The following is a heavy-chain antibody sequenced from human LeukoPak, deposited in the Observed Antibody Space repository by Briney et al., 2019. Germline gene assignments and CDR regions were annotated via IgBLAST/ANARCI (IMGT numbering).Heavy chain of an antibody. D-gene: IGHD3-3*01. CDR1: GFTFSSYA. Sequence: GGSLRLSCAASGFTFSSYAMSWVRQAPGKGLEWVSAISGSGGSTYYADSVKGRFTISRDNSKNTLYLQMNSLRAEDTAVYYCAKDRPPGGFGVVLNAFDIWGQGTMVTVSS. J-gene: IGHJ3*02. CDR2: ISGSGGST. V-gene: IGHV3-23*01. CDR3: AKDRPPGGFGVVLNAFDI.